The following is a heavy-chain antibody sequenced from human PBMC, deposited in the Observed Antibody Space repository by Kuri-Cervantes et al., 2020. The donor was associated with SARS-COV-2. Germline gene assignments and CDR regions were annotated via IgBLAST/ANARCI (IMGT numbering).Heavy chain of an antibody. CDR1: GGSISRGGYY. CDR3: ARGMQQWPFDY. D-gene: IGHD6-19*01. Sequence: SCTVSGGSISRGGYYWSWIRQHPGKGLEWIGYIYYSGGTYYNPSLKSRVSMSVDTSKSQFSLNLSSVTAADTAVYYCARGMQQWPFDYWGQGTLVTVSS. V-gene: IGHV4-31*02. CDR2: IYYSGGT. J-gene: IGHJ4*02.